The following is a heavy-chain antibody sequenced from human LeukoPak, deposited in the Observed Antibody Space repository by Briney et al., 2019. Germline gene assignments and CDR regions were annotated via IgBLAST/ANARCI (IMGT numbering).Heavy chain of an antibody. J-gene: IGHJ6*03. CDR3: ARGPSIAVAGDYYYYMDV. CDR2: IIPIFGTA. D-gene: IGHD6-19*01. V-gene: IGHV1-69*06. CDR1: GGTFSSYA. Sequence: PGASVKVSCKASGGTFSSYAISWVRQAPGQGLEWMGGIIPIFGTANYAQKFQGRVTITADKSTSTAYMELSSLRSEDTAVYYCARGPSIAVAGDYYYYMDVWGKGTTVTVSS.